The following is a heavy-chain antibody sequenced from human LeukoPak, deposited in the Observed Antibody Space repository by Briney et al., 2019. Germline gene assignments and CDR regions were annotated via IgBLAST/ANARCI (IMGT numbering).Heavy chain of an antibody. Sequence: GGSLRLSCAASGFTVSSNYMSWVRQAPGKGLEWVSVIYSGGSTYYADSVKGRFTISRDNSKNTLYLQMNSLRAEDTAVYYCARFSGYDYNWFDPWGQGTLVTVSS. V-gene: IGHV3-66*01. D-gene: IGHD5-12*01. CDR3: ARFSGYDYNWFDP. J-gene: IGHJ5*02. CDR2: IYSGGST. CDR1: GFTVSSNY.